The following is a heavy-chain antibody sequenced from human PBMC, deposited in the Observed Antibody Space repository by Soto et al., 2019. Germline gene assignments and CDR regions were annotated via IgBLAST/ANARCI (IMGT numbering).Heavy chain of an antibody. CDR1: GGSISSGGYY. D-gene: IGHD1-7*01. J-gene: IGHJ4*02. CDR3: ARWVNWNYQFDY. CDR2: IYYSGST. Sequence: SETLCLTCTVSGGSISSGGYYWSWIRQHPGKGLEWIGYIYYSGSTYYNPSLKSRVTISVDTSKNQFSLKLSSVTAADTAVYYCARWVNWNYQFDYWGQGTLVTVSS. V-gene: IGHV4-31*03.